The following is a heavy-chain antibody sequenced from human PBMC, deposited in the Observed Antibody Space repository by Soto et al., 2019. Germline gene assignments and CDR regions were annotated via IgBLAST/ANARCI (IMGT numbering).Heavy chain of an antibody. CDR1: GFSLSNARMG. CDR2: IFSNDEK. V-gene: IGHV2-26*01. J-gene: IGHJ6*02. Sequence: QVTLKESGPVLVKPTETLTLTCTVSGFSLSNARMGVSWIRQPPGKALEWLAHIFSNDEKSYSTSLKSRLTISKDTSKRQVVLTMTNMDPVDTATYYCARKSFYYYYGMDVWGQGTTVTVSS. CDR3: ARKSFYYYYGMDV.